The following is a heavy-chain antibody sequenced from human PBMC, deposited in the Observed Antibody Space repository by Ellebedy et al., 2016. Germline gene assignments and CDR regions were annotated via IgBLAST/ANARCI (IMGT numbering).Heavy chain of an antibody. CDR3: TREYDILTGYLGMIY. J-gene: IGHJ4*02. D-gene: IGHD3-9*01. V-gene: IGHV3-15*01. Sequence: GGSLRLSXAASGFTFSNAWMSWVRQAPGKGLEWVGRIKTKTDGGTTDYAAPVKGRFTISRDESKNTLSLQMNSLKTEDTAVYYCTREYDILTGYLGMIYWGQGTLVTVSS. CDR2: IKTKTDGGTT. CDR1: GFTFSNAW.